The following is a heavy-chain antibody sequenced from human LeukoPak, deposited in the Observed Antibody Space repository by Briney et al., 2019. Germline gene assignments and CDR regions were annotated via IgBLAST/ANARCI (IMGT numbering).Heavy chain of an antibody. CDR3: ASSSQYQVISFY. CDR2: IKQDGSEK. D-gene: IGHD2-2*01. Sequence: PGGSLRLSCAASGFTFSSYWMSWVRQAPGQGLEWVANIKQDGSEKFYVDSVKGRFTISRDNAKNSLYLQMNSLRAEVMAVYYCASSSQYQVISFYWGQGGLVAVSS. CDR1: GFTFSSYW. J-gene: IGHJ4*02. V-gene: IGHV3-7*01.